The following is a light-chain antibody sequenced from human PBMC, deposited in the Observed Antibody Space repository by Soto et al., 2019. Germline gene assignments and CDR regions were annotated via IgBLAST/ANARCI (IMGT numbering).Light chain of an antibody. CDR2: GAS. Sequence: EIVLTPSPATLSVSPGERATLSCRASQSVSSNLAWYQQKPGQAPRLLIYGASTRATGIPARFSGSGSGTEFTLTISSLQSEDFAVYYCQQYNNWPVFGGGTKVDIK. CDR3: QQYNNWPV. J-gene: IGKJ4*01. V-gene: IGKV3-15*01. CDR1: QSVSSN.